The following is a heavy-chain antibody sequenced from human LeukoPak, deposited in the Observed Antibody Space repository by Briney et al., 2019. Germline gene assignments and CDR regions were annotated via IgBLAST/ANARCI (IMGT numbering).Heavy chain of an antibody. CDR2: IYYSGST. Sequence: SETLSLTCAVSGGSFSGYYWSWIRQPPGKGLEWIGYIYYSGSTNYNPSLKSRVTISVDTSKNQFSLKLSSVTAADTAVYYCARGDLVKDTPQPDYWGQGTLVTVSS. D-gene: IGHD1-14*01. CDR1: GGSFSGYY. J-gene: IGHJ4*02. V-gene: IGHV4-59*01. CDR3: ARGDLVKDTPQPDY.